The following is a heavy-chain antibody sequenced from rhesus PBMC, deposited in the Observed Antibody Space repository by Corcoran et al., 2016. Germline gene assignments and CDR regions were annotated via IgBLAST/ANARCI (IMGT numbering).Heavy chain of an antibody. D-gene: IGHD5-24*01. CDR2: IYGSSGIT. CDR1: GYSISSGYD. V-gene: IGHV4-76*01. CDR3: ARDPGTVGDY. J-gene: IGHJ4*01. Sequence: QVQLQESGPGVVKPSETLSLTCAVSGYSISSGYDWRWIRHPPGKGLEWIGYIYGSSGITNYNPSLKNRVTMSKDTSKNQFSLKLSSVTAADTAVYYCARDPGTVGDYWGQGVLVTVSS.